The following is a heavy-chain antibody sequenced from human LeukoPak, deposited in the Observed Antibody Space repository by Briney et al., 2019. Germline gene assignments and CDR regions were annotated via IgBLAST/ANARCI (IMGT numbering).Heavy chain of an antibody. Sequence: SETLSLTCTVSGGSVSSGSYYWSWIRQPPGEGLEWIGNIYYSGRTNYNPALKSRVTISVDTSKNQFSLKLSSVTAADTAVYYCARVLHCSSTSCYGYYYYYGMDVWGKGTTVTVSS. CDR3: ARVLHCSSTSCYGYYYYYGMDV. D-gene: IGHD2-2*01. J-gene: IGHJ6*04. V-gene: IGHV4-61*01. CDR2: IYYSGRT. CDR1: GGSVSSGSYY.